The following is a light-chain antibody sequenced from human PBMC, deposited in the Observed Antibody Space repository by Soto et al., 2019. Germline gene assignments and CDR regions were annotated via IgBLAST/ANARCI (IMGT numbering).Light chain of an antibody. CDR2: DAS. Sequence: EIVLTQSPATLSLSPGERATLSCRASQSVSSYLAWYQQKPGQAPRLLIYDASNRATGIPARFSGSGSGTDFTLTISRLEPKDFAVYYCQQRSNWPFTVGPGTKVDIK. J-gene: IGKJ3*01. CDR1: QSVSSY. CDR3: QQRSNWPFT. V-gene: IGKV3-11*01.